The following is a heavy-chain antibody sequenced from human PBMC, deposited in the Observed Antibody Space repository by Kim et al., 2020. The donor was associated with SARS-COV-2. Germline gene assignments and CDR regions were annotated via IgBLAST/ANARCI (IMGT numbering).Heavy chain of an antibody. D-gene: IGHD4-17*01. J-gene: IGHJ4*02. CDR3: AKVRTGRFEN. CDR1: GFTFTDNA. CDR2: LSSGGGSA. V-gene: IGHV3-23*01. Sequence: GGSLRLSCAASGFTFTDNAIAWVRQAPGKGLEWVSTLSSGGGSAFYAASVKGRFTISRDNFENILYLQMSGLRADDTAVYYCAKVRTGRFENWGQGTLVSVSS.